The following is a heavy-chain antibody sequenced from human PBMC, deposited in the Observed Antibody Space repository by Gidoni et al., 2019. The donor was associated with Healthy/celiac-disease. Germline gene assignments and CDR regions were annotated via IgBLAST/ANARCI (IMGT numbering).Heavy chain of an antibody. CDR3: ARVGSWDDFDY. CDR2: TRNKTNSYTT. V-gene: IGHV3-72*01. D-gene: IGHD1-26*01. CDR1: GFTFSDHY. Sequence: EVQLVESGGGLVQPGGSLRLACAASGFTFSDHYMGWVRQAPGKGLEWFGRTRNKTNSYTTEYAASVKGRFTISRDDSKNSLYLQMNSLKTEDTAVYYCARVGSWDDFDYWGQGTLVTVSS. J-gene: IGHJ4*02.